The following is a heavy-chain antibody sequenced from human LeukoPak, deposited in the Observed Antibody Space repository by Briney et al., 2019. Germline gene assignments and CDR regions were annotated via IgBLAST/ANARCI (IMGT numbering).Heavy chain of an antibody. CDR3: PRRYSGSYYGTDYFPH. J-gene: IGHJ1*01. V-gene: IGHV4-39*01. CDR2: IYYSGST. D-gene: IGHD1-26*01. CDR1: GGSISSSSYY. Sequence: SQTLSLTCTVSGGSISSSSYYWGWVRQPPGKGLEWVGSIYYSGSTYYNPSLKSRVTISVDTSKNQFSLKLSSVTAADTAVYYCPRRYSGSYYGTDYFPHSGQSTLVTVSS.